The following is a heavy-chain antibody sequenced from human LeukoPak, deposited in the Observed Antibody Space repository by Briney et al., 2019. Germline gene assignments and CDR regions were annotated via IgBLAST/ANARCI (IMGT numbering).Heavy chain of an antibody. CDR3: ARAPLGLVGFDY. CDR2: INPNSGGT. J-gene: IGHJ4*02. Sequence: ASVKVSCKASGYTFTSYYMHWVRQAPGQGLEWMGWINPNSGGTNYAQKFQGRVTMTRDTSISTAYMELSRLRSDDTAVYYCARAPLGLVGFDYWGQGTLVTVSS. CDR1: GYTFTSYY. D-gene: IGHD2-8*02. V-gene: IGHV1-2*02.